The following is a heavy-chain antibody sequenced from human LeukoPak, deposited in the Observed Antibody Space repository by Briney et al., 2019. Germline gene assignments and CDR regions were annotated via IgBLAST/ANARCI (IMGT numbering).Heavy chain of an antibody. J-gene: IGHJ4*02. V-gene: IGHV5-10-1*01. D-gene: IGHD2-15*01. CDR2: IDPSDSYT. CDR1: GSSFTNYW. Sequence: GASLKISCKGSGSSFTNYWISWVRQMPGKGLEWMGRIDPSDSYTNYSPSFQGHVTISADKSISTAYLQWSSLKASDTAMYYCARGGDELLWYWGQGTLVTVSS. CDR3: ARGGDELLWY.